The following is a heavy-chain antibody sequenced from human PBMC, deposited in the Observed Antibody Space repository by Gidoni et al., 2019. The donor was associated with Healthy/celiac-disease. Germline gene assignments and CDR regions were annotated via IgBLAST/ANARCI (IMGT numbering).Heavy chain of an antibody. CDR2: ISSSSSYI. Sequence: EVQLVESGGGLVKPGGSLRPSCAASGFPFSSYSMNWVRQAPGKGLEWVTSISSSSSYIYYADSVKGRFTISRDNAKNSLYLQMNSLRAEDTAVYYCASTKQQLVKGVFDIWGQGTMVTVSS. J-gene: IGHJ3*02. CDR1: GFPFSSYS. D-gene: IGHD6-13*01. V-gene: IGHV3-21*01. CDR3: ASTKQQLVKGVFDI.